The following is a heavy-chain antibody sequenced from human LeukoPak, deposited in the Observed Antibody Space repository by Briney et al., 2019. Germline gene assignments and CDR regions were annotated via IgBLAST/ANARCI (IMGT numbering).Heavy chain of an antibody. CDR1: GFTVSSNY. D-gene: IGHD3-10*01. V-gene: IGHV3-66*02. Sequence: PGGSLRLSCAASGFTVSSNYMSWVRQAPGKGLEWVSVIYSGGSTYYADSVKGRFTISRDNSKNTLYLQMNSLRAEDTAVYYCAGGPVDLWDAFDIWGQGTMVTVSS. J-gene: IGHJ3*02. CDR3: AGGPVDLWDAFDI. CDR2: IYSGGST.